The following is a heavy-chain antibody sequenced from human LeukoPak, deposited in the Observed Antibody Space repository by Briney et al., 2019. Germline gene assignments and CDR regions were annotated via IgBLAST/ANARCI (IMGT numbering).Heavy chain of an antibody. D-gene: IGHD2-2*01. Sequence: SETLSLTCAVSGGTFSGYYWSWIRQPPGKGLEWIGEINNSGTTNYTPSLKGRVTISVDTSKNQFSLKLSSVTAADTAVYYCASSREYAGSLWYYYMDVWGKGTTVTVSS. CDR2: INNSGTT. CDR3: ASSREYAGSLWYYYMDV. J-gene: IGHJ6*03. V-gene: IGHV4-34*01. CDR1: GGTFSGYY.